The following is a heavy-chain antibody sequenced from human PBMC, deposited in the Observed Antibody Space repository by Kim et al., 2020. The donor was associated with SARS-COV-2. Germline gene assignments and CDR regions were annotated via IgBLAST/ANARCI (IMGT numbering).Heavy chain of an antibody. CDR3: ARDRWQVGDYGDYEVWGYYYGMDV. J-gene: IGHJ6*02. CDR1: GFTVSSNY. CDR2: IYSGGST. Sequence: GGSLRLSCAASGFTVSSNYMSWVRQAPGKGLEWVSVIYSGGSTYYADSVKGRFTISRDNSKNTLYLQMNSLRAEDTAVYYCARDRWQVGDYGDYEVWGYYYGMDVWGQGTTVTVSS. V-gene: IGHV3-53*01. D-gene: IGHD4-17*01.